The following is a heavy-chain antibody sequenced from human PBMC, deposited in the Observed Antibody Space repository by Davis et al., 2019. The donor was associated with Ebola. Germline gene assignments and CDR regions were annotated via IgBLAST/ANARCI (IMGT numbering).Heavy chain of an antibody. Sequence: ASVKVSCKASGYTFTSYYMHWVRQAPGQGLEWMGIINPSGGSTSYAQKFQGRVTMTRDTSTSTVYMELSSLKASDTAMYYCAKQWLGWAGGMDVWGQGTTVTVSS. J-gene: IGHJ6*02. D-gene: IGHD6-19*01. CDR2: INPSGGST. CDR1: GYTFTSYY. V-gene: IGHV1-46*01. CDR3: AKQWLGWAGGMDV.